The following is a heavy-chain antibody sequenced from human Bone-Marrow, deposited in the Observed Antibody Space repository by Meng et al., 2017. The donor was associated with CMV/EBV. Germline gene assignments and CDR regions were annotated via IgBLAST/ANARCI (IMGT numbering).Heavy chain of an antibody. CDR2: ISYDGSNK. Sequence: GESLKISCAASGFTFSSYAMHWVRQAPGKGLEWVAVISYDGSNKYYADSVKGRFTISRDNSKNTLYVQMNSLRAEDTAVYYCARDQPLGGRFLEWLFTLGTFDPWGQGTLVTVSS. CDR1: GFTFSSYA. J-gene: IGHJ5*02. V-gene: IGHV3-30*04. D-gene: IGHD3-3*01. CDR3: ARDQPLGGRFLEWLFTLGTFDP.